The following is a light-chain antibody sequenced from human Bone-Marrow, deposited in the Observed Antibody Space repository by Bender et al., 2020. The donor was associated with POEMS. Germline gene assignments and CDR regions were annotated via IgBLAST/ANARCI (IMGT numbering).Light chain of an antibody. Sequence: SYELTQPPSVSVSPGQTASITCSGDKLGEKYSCWYQQKPGQSTVLVIYQDTKRPSGVPARFSGSKSGTSASLAISDIQSEDEGDYYCSSWDDSLSGWVFGGGTKLTVL. CDR1: KLGEKY. CDR2: QDT. J-gene: IGLJ3*02. V-gene: IGLV3-1*01. CDR3: SSWDDSLSGWV.